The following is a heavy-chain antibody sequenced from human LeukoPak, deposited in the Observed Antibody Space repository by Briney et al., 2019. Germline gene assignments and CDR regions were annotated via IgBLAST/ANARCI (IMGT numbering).Heavy chain of an antibody. CDR2: FDPEDGET. D-gene: IGHD3-22*01. CDR1: GYTFTGYY. Sequence: ASVKVSCKASGYTFTGYYMHWVRQAPGKGLEWMGGFDPEDGETIYAQKFQGRVTMTEDTSTDTAYMELSSLRSEDTAVYYCATNLLITMIAVSTFDYWGQGTLVTVSS. CDR3: ATNLLITMIAVSTFDY. V-gene: IGHV1-24*01. J-gene: IGHJ4*02.